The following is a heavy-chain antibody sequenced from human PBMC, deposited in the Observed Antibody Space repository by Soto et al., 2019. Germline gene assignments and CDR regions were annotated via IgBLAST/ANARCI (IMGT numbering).Heavy chain of an antibody. J-gene: IGHJ4*02. CDR3: ARAAYTSGYYYFDH. CDR2: IWFDGSNK. CDR1: GFTFSSHA. Sequence: GGSLILSCASSGFTFSSHAMHWVRQAPGKGLEWVANIWFDGSNKNYADSVKGRFTISRDNSKNTLFLQVNSLRAEDTAIYYCARAAYTSGYYYFDHWGQGTPVTVSS. D-gene: IGHD6-19*01. V-gene: IGHV3-33*01.